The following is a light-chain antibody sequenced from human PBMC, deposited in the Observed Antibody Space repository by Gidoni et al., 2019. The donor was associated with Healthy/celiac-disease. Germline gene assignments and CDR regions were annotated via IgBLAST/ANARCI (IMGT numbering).Light chain of an antibody. CDR2: DAS. CDR3: QQYNSYCT. V-gene: IGKV1-5*01. CDR1: QSISSW. Sequence: TLSASVGDRVTITCRASQSISSWLAWYQQKPGKAPKLLIYDASSLESGVPSRFSGSGSGTEFTLTISSLQPDDFATYYCQQYNSYCTFGQGTKVEIK. J-gene: IGKJ1*01.